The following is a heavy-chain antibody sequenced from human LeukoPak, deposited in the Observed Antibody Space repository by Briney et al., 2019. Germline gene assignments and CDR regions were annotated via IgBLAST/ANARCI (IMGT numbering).Heavy chain of an antibody. Sequence: PGRCLRPSCAASAFTFSSDAISWVRQAPRKGLEWVSAISGSGGSTYYADSAKGRFTISRDNAKNSLYLQMNSLRAEDTAVYYCARLGWLRPWWGQGTLVTVSS. V-gene: IGHV3-23*01. CDR2: ISGSGGST. CDR3: ARLGWLRPW. D-gene: IGHD5-12*01. CDR1: AFTFSSDA. J-gene: IGHJ4*02.